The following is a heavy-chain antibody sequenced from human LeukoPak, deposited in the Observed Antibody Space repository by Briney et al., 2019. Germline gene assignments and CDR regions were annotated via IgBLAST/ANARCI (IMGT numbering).Heavy chain of an antibody. D-gene: IGHD1-26*01. CDR1: GFTFSSYA. J-gene: IGHJ4*02. Sequence: GGSLRLSCAASGFTFSSYAMHWVRQAPGKGLEWVAVISYDGSNKYYADSVKGRFTISRDNSKNTLYLQMNSLRAEDTAVYYCRGGGVDYWGQGTLVTVSS. V-gene: IGHV3-30-3*01. CDR3: RGGGVDY. CDR2: ISYDGSNK.